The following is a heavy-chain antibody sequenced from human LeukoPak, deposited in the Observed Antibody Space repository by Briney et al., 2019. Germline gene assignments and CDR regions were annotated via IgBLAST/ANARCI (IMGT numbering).Heavy chain of an antibody. D-gene: IGHD7-27*01. CDR1: GGSVSDYY. Sequence: SDTLSLTCTVSGGSVSDYYWSWLRQSPGKGLEWIGYIYYTGTSYNPSLKSRVTISADTSKNQFSLHLNSVTAADTAVYYCASRNLGNDYWGQGTLVTVSS. J-gene: IGHJ4*02. CDR2: IYYTGT. CDR3: ASRNLGNDY. V-gene: IGHV4-59*02.